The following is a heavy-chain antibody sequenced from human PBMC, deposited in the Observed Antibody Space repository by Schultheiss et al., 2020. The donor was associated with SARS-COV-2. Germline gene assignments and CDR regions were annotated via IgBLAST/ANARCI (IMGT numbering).Heavy chain of an antibody. V-gene: IGHV3-21*01. CDR3: ARDLAPGEYLFDY. Sequence: GESLKISCAASGFTFSSYSMNWVRQAPGKGLEWVSSISSSSSYIYYADSVKGRFTISRDNAKNSLYLQMNSLRAEDTAVYYCARDLAPGEYLFDYWGQGTLVTVSS. CDR1: GFTFSSYS. CDR2: ISSSSSYI. D-gene: IGHD6-6*01. J-gene: IGHJ4*02.